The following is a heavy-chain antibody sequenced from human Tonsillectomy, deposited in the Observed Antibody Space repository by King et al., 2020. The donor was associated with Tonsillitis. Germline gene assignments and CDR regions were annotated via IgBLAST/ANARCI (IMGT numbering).Heavy chain of an antibody. CDR2: IYYSGST. D-gene: IGHD2-21*02. J-gene: IGHJ4*02. CDR3: ARAPDLTYCGGDCYSGVDY. V-gene: IGHV4-59*01. Sequence: QVQLQESGPGLVKPSETLSLTCTVSGGSISSYYWSWIRQPPGKGLEWIGDIYYSGSTNYNPSLKSRVTISVDTSKNQFSLKLSSVTAADTAVYYCARAPDLTYCGGDCYSGVDYWGQGTLVTVSS. CDR1: GGSISSYY.